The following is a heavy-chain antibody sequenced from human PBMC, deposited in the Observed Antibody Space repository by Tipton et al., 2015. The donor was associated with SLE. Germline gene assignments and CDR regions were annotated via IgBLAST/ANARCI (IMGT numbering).Heavy chain of an antibody. CDR1: GYTFTNYA. D-gene: IGHD3/OR15-3a*01. J-gene: IGHJ4*02. CDR2: INAGSGDT. CDR3: SRSVDWGLFDS. Sequence: QLVQSGAEVKKPGASVKVSCKASGYTFTNYAMQWVRQAPGQRLEYMGWINAGSGDTKYSQKFQGRVTITRDTSANTAYMELSSLTSEDTAVYYCSRSVDWGLFDSWGQGTLVSVSS. V-gene: IGHV1-3*01.